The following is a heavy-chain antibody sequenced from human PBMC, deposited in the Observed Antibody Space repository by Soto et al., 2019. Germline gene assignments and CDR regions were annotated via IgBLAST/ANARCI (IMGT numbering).Heavy chain of an antibody. D-gene: IGHD2-15*01. CDR1: GYTFTSYA. CDR2: INAGNGNT. V-gene: IGHV1-3*01. CDR3: ARGVAPYYFDY. Sequence: ASVKVSCKASGYTFTSYAMHWVRQAPGQRLEWMGWINAGNGNTKYSQKFQGRVTITRDTSASTAYMELSSMRSEDTAVYYCARGVAPYYFDYWGQGTLVTVSS. J-gene: IGHJ4*02.